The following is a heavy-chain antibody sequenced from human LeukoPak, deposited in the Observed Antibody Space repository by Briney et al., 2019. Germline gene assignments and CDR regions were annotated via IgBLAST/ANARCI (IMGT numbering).Heavy chain of an antibody. CDR3: AKDRWFGYYMDV. J-gene: IGHJ6*03. CDR1: GFTFSSYG. CDR2: ISGSGGST. D-gene: IGHD3-16*01. V-gene: IGHV3-23*01. Sequence: AGGSLRLSCAASGFTFSSYGMSWVRQAPGKGLEWVSAISGSGGSTYYADSVKGRFTISRDNSKNTLYLQMNSLRAEDTAVYYCAKDRWFGYYMDVWGKGTTVTISS.